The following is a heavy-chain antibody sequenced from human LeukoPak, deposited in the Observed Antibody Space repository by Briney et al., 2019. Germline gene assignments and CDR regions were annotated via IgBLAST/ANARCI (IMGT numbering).Heavy chain of an antibody. CDR2: IYPGDSDT. CDR3: ARLLKEDIVVVVAAPDY. J-gene: IGHJ4*02. D-gene: IGHD2-15*01. V-gene: IGHV5-51*01. CDR1: GYTFTSYT. Sequence: ASVKVSCKASGYTFTSYTMNWVRQAPGQGLEWMGIIYPGDSDTRYSPSFQGQVTISADKSISTAYLQWSSLKASDTAMYYCARLLKEDIVVVVAAPDYWGQGTLVTVSS.